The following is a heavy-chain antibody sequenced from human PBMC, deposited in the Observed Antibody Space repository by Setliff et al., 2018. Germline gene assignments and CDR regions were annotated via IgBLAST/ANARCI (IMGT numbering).Heavy chain of an antibody. CDR3: ARAPWGDDYDSLYTWSDP. CDR2: VNPSGGKT. Sequence: ASVKVSCKTSGYGFTSHYFHWLRQAPGQGLEWMGIVNPSGGKTTLSQKFQGRVSMTADASTATVYMELHSLTSEDTAIYYCARAPWGDDYDSLYTWSDPWGQGSLGTVSS. J-gene: IGHJ5*02. V-gene: IGHV1-46*01. CDR1: GYGFTSHY. D-gene: IGHD3-22*01.